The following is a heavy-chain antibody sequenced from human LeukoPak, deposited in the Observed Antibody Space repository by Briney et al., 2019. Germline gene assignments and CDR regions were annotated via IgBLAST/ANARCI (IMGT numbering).Heavy chain of an antibody. CDR3: ARAGSGYGDAFDI. CDR1: GFTFSTSW. Sequence: GGSLRLSCAASGFTFSTSWMSWVRQAPGKGLEWVANIKQDGSEKYYVDSVKGRLTISRDNAKNSLYLQMNSLRAEDTAVYYCARAGSGYGDAFDIWGQGTMVTVSS. CDR2: IKQDGSEK. D-gene: IGHD3-22*01. V-gene: IGHV3-7*04. J-gene: IGHJ3*02.